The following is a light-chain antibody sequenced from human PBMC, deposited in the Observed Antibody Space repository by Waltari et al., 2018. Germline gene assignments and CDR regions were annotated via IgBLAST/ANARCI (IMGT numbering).Light chain of an antibody. V-gene: IGLV3-21*03. Sequence: YVLTQPPSVSVTPGRTARIPCGGNNIGRKTVHWYQQKPGQAPVLVVYEDKERPSGIPERFSASNSGNTATLTISGVAAGDEADYYCQVWDRTGDHVIFGGGTKLPVL. CDR2: EDK. J-gene: IGLJ2*01. CDR3: QVWDRTGDHVI. CDR1: NIGRKT.